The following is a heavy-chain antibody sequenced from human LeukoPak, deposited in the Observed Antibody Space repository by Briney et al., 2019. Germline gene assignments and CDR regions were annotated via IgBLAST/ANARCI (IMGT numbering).Heavy chain of an antibody. CDR1: GGTFSSYA. Sequence: GSSVKVSCKASGGTFSSYAISWVRQAPGQGLEWMGRIIPILGIANYAQKFQGRVTITADKSTSTAYMELSSLRSEGTAVYYCARVSRDGYNFDYWGQGTLVTVSS. V-gene: IGHV1-69*04. CDR2: IIPILGIA. D-gene: IGHD5-24*01. J-gene: IGHJ4*02. CDR3: ARVSRDGYNFDY.